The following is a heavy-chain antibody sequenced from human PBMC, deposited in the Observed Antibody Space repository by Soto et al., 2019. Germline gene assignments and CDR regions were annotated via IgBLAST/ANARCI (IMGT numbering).Heavy chain of an antibody. D-gene: IGHD1-26*01. CDR2: INPNSGGP. Sequence: ASVKVSCKASGYTFTVYYIHWVRQAPGQEPEWMGWINPNSGGPNYAQKFQGRVTMTRDTSISTAYMELSSLRSDDTAVYYCAREVALGSGKWFDPWGQGTLVTAPQ. V-gene: IGHV1-2*02. CDR3: AREVALGSGKWFDP. J-gene: IGHJ5*02. CDR1: GYTFTVYY.